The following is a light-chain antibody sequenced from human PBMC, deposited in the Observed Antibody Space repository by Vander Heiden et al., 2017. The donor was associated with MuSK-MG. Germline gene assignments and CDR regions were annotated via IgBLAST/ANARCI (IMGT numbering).Light chain of an antibody. CDR3: QQDYSTPFT. V-gene: IGKV4-1*01. J-gene: IGKJ3*01. CDR1: QGVLYSSNNKNY. Sequence: DIVMTQSPDSLAVSLGERATINCKSSQGVLYSSNNKNYLAWYQQKPGQPPKLLIYWASTRESGVPDRFSGSGSGTDFTLTISSLQAEDVAVYYCQQDYSTPFTFGPGTKVDIK. CDR2: WAS.